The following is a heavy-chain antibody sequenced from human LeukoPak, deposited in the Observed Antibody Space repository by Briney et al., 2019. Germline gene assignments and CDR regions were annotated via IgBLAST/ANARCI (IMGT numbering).Heavy chain of an antibody. CDR1: GFTFDRFT. CDR3: AKEVDCPSDCLFFHS. D-gene: IGHD2-21*02. J-gene: IGHJ4*02. Sequence: GGSLRLSCAASGFTFDRFTIHWVRQTPGKGLEWVSLINRRGRTFYADSVKGRFTISRDNSRNSVFLQMNSLRPEDTALYHCAKEVDCPSDCLFFHSWGQGTLVTVSS. CDR2: INRRGRT. V-gene: IGHV3-43*01.